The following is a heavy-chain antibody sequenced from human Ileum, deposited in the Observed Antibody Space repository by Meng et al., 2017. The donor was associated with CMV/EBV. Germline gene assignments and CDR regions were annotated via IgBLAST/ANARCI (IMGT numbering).Heavy chain of an antibody. CDR1: GFTFSGYY. J-gene: IGHJ4*02. CDR3: VRSSGWSRFDY. D-gene: IGHD6-19*01. Sequence: QVHLLQSGAAVKKPGASVKVSFTTSGFTFSGYYIHWVRQAPGQGLEWMGWINSKNDGTNYARKFQGRVTMTRETSISTAHMELSGLMSDDTAVYYCVRSSGWSRFDYWGQGTLVTVSS. CDR2: INSKNDGT. V-gene: IGHV1-2*02.